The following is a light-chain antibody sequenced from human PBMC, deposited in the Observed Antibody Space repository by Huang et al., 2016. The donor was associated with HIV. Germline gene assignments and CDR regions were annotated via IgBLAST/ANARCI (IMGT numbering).Light chain of an antibody. CDR2: RSS. CDR3: QQSYSDPPWT. J-gene: IGKJ1*01. V-gene: IGKV1-39*01. Sequence: DIQMTQSPSSLSASVGDRVTITCRASQSISTYLNWYQQKPGKAPKVLIYRSSILQRGVPSRFSGSGSGTDFTLTISGLQPGDFATYYCQQSYSDPPWTFGQGTRVEIK. CDR1: QSISTY.